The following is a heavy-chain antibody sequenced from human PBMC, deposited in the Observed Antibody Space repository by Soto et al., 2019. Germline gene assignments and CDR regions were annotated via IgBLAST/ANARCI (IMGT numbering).Heavy chain of an antibody. V-gene: IGHV1-18*01. Sequence: QDQLVQSGVEVKKPGASVKVSCKASGYSFTNYGITWVRQAPGQGFEWMGWIRAYNGNTNYAQKFKGKVTLTTDASTSTATLELRSLRSDDTAVYYCARDRGVAPPVAGNTHYYYYMDVWGKGTTVTVSS. CDR3: ARDRGVAPPVAGNTHYYYYMDV. CDR2: IRAYNGNT. J-gene: IGHJ6*03. CDR1: GYSFTNYG. D-gene: IGHD6-19*01.